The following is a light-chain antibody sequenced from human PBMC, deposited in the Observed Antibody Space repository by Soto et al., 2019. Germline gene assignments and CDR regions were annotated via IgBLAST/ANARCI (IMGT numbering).Light chain of an antibody. CDR2: EVT. J-gene: IGLJ3*02. CDR3: RSYTNIATWV. CDR1: RSDVGGFDY. Sequence: QSALTQPASVSGSPGQSITISCTGTRSDVGGFDYVSWYQQHPGEAPKLIIYEVTHRPSGVSNRFSGSKSGNTASLTISGLKAEDEAAYYCRSYTNIATWVFGGGTKLTVL. V-gene: IGLV2-14*01.